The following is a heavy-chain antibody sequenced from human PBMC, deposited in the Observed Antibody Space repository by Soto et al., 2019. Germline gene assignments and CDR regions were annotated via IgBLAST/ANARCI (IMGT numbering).Heavy chain of an antibody. Sequence: SETLSLTCTVSGGSISSGDYYWSWIRQPPGKGLEWIGYIYYSGSTYYNPSLKSRVTISVDTSKNQFSLKLSSVTAADTAVYYCARVDGVLRFLEFGYGMDVWGQGTTVTVSS. D-gene: IGHD3-3*01. V-gene: IGHV4-30-4*01. J-gene: IGHJ6*02. CDR3: ARVDGVLRFLEFGYGMDV. CDR1: GGSISSGDYY. CDR2: IYYSGST.